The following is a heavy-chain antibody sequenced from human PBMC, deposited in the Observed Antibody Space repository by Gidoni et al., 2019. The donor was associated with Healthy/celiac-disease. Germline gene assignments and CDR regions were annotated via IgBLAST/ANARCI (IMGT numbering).Heavy chain of an antibody. J-gene: IGHJ2*01. D-gene: IGHD3-22*01. CDR2: IGTAGDT. V-gene: IGHV3-13*01. CDR1: GFTFSSYD. CDR3: ARGKYDSSGYYSYWYFDL. Sequence: EVQLVESGGGLVQPGGSLRLSCAASGFTFSSYDMHWVRQATGKGLEWVSAIGTAGDTYYPGSVKGRFTISRENAKNSLYLQMNSLRAGDTAVYYCARGKYDSSGYYSYWYFDLWGRGTLVTVSS.